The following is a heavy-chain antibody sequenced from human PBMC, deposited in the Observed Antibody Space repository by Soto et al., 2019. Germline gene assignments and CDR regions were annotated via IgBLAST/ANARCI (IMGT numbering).Heavy chain of an antibody. V-gene: IGHV4-39*01. CDR1: GGSISSSSYY. J-gene: IGHJ6*02. D-gene: IGHD2-15*01. Sequence: SETLSLTWTVSGGSISSSSYYWGWIRPPPGKGLEWIGSIYYSGSTYYNPSLKSRVTISVDTSKNQFSLKLSSVTAADTAVYYCARQGDRDAYYYYGMDVWGQGTTVTVSS. CDR3: ARQGDRDAYYYYGMDV. CDR2: IYYSGST.